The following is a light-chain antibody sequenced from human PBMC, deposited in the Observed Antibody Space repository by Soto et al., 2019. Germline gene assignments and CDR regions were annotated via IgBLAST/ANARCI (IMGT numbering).Light chain of an antibody. CDR3: QQYNNWPPT. CDR2: AAS. CDR1: QNILKY. J-gene: IGKJ1*01. V-gene: IGKV1-39*01. Sequence: DIQMTQSPSSVSASVGDRVTITCRASQNILKYLNWYQQKPGKAPNLLISAASNLQSGVPARFSGSGSGTEFTLTISSLQSEDFAVYYCQQYNNWPPTFGQGTKVDIK.